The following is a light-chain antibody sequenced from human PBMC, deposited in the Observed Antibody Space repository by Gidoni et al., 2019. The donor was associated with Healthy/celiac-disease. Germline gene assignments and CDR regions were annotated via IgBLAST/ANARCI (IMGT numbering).Light chain of an antibody. J-gene: IGLJ1*01. CDR2: GNS. Sequence: QSVLTQPPSVSGAPGQRVAISCTGSSSNSGAGYDVHWYQQLPGTAPKLRLYGNSNRPSGVPARFSGSKSGTSASLAIPGLPAEDEAPYYCQSYDSSLRYVFGTGTKVTVL. CDR1: SSNSGAGYD. V-gene: IGLV1-40*01. CDR3: QSYDSSLRYV.